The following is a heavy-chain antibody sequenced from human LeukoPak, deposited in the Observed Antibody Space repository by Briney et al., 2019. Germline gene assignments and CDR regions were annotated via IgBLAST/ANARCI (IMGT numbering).Heavy chain of an antibody. CDR3: AKEVTTNYSGFDAFDI. CDR2: ISSSGSNI. J-gene: IGHJ3*02. Sequence: SPRLSCAASGFTLTAYVMDWVRRAPGKGLEWISYISSSGSNISHADSVKGRFTLSRHHAKNSLYLQMNSLRAEDTAVYYCAKEVTTNYSGFDAFDIWGQGKMVTVSS. V-gene: IGHV3-48*03. D-gene: IGHD2-15*01. CDR1: GFTLTAYV.